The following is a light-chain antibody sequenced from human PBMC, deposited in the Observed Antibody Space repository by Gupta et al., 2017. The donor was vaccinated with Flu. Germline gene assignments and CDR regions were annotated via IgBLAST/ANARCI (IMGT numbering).Light chain of an antibody. V-gene: IGKV1-33*01. J-gene: IGKJ4*01. CDR3: QQYAVVPLT. Sequence: DVQLTQSPSSLSASVGDRVTITCQASHDIGNYLNWFQQKPGKAPKLLIYSTSYLETGVPSRFSGGGSATSFTFTIRALQPEDVATYYCQQYAVVPLTFGGGTRVEI. CDR1: HDIGNY. CDR2: STS.